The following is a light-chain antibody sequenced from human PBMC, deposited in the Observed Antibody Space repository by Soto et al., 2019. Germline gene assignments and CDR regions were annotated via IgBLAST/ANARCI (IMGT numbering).Light chain of an antibody. J-gene: IGKJ4*01. Sequence: DIQMTQSPSSLFASVGGRVSITCRASQGIRNNLGWYQQRPGKAPKRLIYGTSNLQTGVPSRFSGSGSGTEFTLTISSLQPDDFATYYCQQYNSYSPLTFGGGTKVDIK. V-gene: IGKV1-17*01. CDR2: GTS. CDR1: QGIRNN. CDR3: QQYNSYSPLT.